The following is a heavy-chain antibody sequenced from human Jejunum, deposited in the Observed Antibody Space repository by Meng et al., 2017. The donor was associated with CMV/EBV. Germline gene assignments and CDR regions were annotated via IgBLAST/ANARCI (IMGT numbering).Heavy chain of an antibody. D-gene: IGHD1-26*01. J-gene: IGHJ4*02. V-gene: IGHV3-30*02. Sequence: SGFTFSDYGMHWVRQAPGKGLEGAAFIRPDGNDKYYGDSVKGRFTISRDNSKNTVFLQMDSLKAEDTAVYYCAKGDLKWELMPMDSWGQGTLVTVSS. CDR3: AKGDLKWELMPMDS. CDR2: IRPDGNDK. CDR1: GFTFSDYG.